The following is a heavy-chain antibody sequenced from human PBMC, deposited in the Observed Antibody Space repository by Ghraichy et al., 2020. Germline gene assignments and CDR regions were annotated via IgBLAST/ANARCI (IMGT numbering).Heavy chain of an antibody. CDR3: ARDGGKLWPTGYFDY. CDR1: GYTFTSYG. D-gene: IGHD5-18*01. J-gene: IGHJ4*02. Sequence: ASVKVSCKASGYTFTSYGISWVRQAPGQGLEWMGWISAYNGNTNYAQKLQGRVTMTTDTSTSTAYMELRSLRSDDTAVYYCARDGGKLWPTGYFDYWGQGTLVTVSS. CDR2: ISAYNGNT. V-gene: IGHV1-18*01.